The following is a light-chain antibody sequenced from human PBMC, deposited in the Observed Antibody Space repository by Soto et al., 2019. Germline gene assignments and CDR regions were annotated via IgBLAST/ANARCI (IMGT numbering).Light chain of an antibody. CDR2: TAS. CDR1: QSVSNYF. CDR3: QQYGSSPIT. V-gene: IGKV3-20*01. J-gene: IGKJ5*01. Sequence: EIVLTQSPGTLSLSPGERATLSCRASQSVSNYFVAWYQQKPGQAPRLLIYTASSRATGIPDRFSGSGSGTDFTLTISRLEPEDFAVYYCQQYGSSPITFGQGTRLEIK.